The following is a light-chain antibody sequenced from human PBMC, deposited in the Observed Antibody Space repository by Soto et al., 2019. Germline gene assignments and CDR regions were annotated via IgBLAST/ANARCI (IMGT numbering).Light chain of an antibody. CDR2: RNN. CDR1: SYNIGSNY. J-gene: IGLJ3*02. Sequence: QSVLIQPPSACGTPGQRVTISCSGSSYNIGSNYVYWFQQLPGAAPKLLIYRNNQRPSGVPDRFSGSKSGTSASLAISGLRSEDEADYYCATWEDNLTARVFGGGTKLTV. V-gene: IGLV1-47*01. CDR3: ATWEDNLTARV.